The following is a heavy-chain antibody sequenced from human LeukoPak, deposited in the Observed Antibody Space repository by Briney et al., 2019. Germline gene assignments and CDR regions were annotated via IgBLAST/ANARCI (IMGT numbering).Heavy chain of an antibody. J-gene: IGHJ4*02. D-gene: IGHD5-24*01. CDR1: GFTFSSYA. V-gene: IGHV3-30*04. CDR3: TRDSARRDGYNFDY. CDR2: ISYDGNNK. Sequence: GGSLRLSCAASGFTFSSYAMHWVRQAPGKGLEWVAIISYDGNNKYYADSVKGRFTISRDSSKNTLYLQMNSLRAEDTAVYYCTRDSARRDGYNFDYWGQGTLVTVSS.